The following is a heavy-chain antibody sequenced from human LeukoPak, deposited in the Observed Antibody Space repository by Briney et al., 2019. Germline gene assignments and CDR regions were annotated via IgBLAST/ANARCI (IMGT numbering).Heavy chain of an antibody. D-gene: IGHD6-19*01. J-gene: IGHJ4*01. CDR2: LSGSGITT. CDR3: AKGIYSSGWSDVDY. V-gene: IGHV3-23*01. CDR1: GFTFSNSA. Sequence: GGSLRLSCAASGFTFSNSAMSWVRLAPGKGLEWVSTLSGSGITTYYADSVKGRFTISRDNSKNTLYLQMNSLRAEDTAVYYCAKGIYSSGWSDVDYWGHGTLVTVSS.